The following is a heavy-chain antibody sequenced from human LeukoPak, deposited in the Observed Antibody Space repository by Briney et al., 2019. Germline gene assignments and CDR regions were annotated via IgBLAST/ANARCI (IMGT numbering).Heavy chain of an antibody. CDR1: GYTFTNYG. V-gene: IGHV1-18*01. CDR3: ATGVQHWLVRPLGY. J-gene: IGHJ4*02. CDR2: ISPYNGNT. D-gene: IGHD6-19*01. Sequence: AASVKVSCKASGYTFTNYGISWGGQAAGQGGEWMGWISPYNGNTNYAQKLQGRVTITTDTSTTTAYMDLRSLRSDDTAVYYCATGVQHWLVRPLGYWGQGTLVTVSS.